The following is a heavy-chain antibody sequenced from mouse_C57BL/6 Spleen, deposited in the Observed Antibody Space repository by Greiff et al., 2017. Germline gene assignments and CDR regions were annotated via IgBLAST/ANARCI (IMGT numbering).Heavy chain of an antibody. CDR2: ISDGGSYT. Sequence: EVMLVESGGGLAKPGGSLKLSCAASGFTFSSYAMSWVRQTPEKRLEWVATISDGGSYTYYPDNVKGRFTISRDNAKNNLYLQMSHLKSEDTAMDYCSRDLLTGRALFAYWGQGTLVTVSA. CDR3: SRDLLTGRALFAY. D-gene: IGHD4-1*01. CDR1: GFTFSSYA. V-gene: IGHV5-4*01. J-gene: IGHJ3*01.